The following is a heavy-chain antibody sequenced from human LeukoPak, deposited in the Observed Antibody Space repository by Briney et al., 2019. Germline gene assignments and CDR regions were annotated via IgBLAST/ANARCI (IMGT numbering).Heavy chain of an antibody. Sequence: SETLSLTCTVSGGSISSYYWSWIRQPPGKGLEWIGYIYYSGSTNYNPSLKSRVTISVDTSKNQFSLKLSSVTAADTAVYYCARDRVDLYYYDSSGYYLGHAFDIWGQGTMVTASS. V-gene: IGHV4-59*01. J-gene: IGHJ3*02. CDR1: GGSISSYY. D-gene: IGHD3-22*01. CDR3: ARDRVDLYYYDSSGYYLGHAFDI. CDR2: IYYSGST.